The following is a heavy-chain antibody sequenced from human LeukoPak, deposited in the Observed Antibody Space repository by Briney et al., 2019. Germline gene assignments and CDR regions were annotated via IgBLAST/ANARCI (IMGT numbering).Heavy chain of an antibody. CDR3: AKDSTPLHYYYDSPEGAFDI. CDR2: ISWNSGSI. V-gene: IGHV3-9*01. J-gene: IGHJ3*02. D-gene: IGHD3-22*01. CDR1: GFTFDDYA. Sequence: GGSLRLSCAASGFTFDDYAMHWVRQAPGKGLEWVSGISWNSGSIGYADSVKGRFTISRDNAKNSLYLQMNSLRAEDTALYYCAKDSTPLHYYYDSPEGAFDIWGQGTMVTVSS.